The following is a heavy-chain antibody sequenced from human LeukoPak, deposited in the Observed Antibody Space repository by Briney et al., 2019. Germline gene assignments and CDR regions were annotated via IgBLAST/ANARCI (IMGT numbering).Heavy chain of an antibody. J-gene: IGHJ4*02. CDR2: ISSSSSYI. CDR1: GFTFSSYS. Sequence: GGSLRLSCAASGFTFSSYSMNWVRQAPGKGLEWVSSISSSSSYIYYADSVKGRFTISRDNAKNSLYLQMNSLRAEDTAVYYCARDPDHYDSSGVWGQGTLVTVSS. V-gene: IGHV3-21*01. D-gene: IGHD3-22*01. CDR3: ARDPDHYDSSGV.